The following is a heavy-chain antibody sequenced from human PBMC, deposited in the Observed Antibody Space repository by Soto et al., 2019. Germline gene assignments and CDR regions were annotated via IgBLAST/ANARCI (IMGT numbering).Heavy chain of an antibody. Sequence: ASVKVSCKASGYTFTSYDINWVRQATGQGLEWMGWMNPNSGNTGYAQKFQGRVTMTRNTSISTAYMELSSLRSEDTAVYYCARGGDYFVWGSYCAFDPWGQGTLVTVSS. CDR2: MNPNSGNT. D-gene: IGHD3-16*01. CDR3: ARGGDYFVWGSYCAFDP. V-gene: IGHV1-8*01. J-gene: IGHJ5*02. CDR1: GYTFTSYD.